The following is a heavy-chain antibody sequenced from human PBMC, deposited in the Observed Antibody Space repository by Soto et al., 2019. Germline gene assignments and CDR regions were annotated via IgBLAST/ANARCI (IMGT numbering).Heavy chain of an antibody. D-gene: IGHD6-19*01. V-gene: IGHV1-18*01. CDR1: GYTFTSYG. CDR2: ISAYNGNT. J-gene: IGHJ5*02. CDR3: ARGRGSGWRNWFDP. Sequence: GASVKVSCKASGYTFTSYGISWVRQAPGQGLEWMGWISAYNGNTNYAQKLQGRVTMTTDTSTSTAYMALRSLRSDAPAVYYCARGRGSGWRNWFDPWGQGTLVTVSS.